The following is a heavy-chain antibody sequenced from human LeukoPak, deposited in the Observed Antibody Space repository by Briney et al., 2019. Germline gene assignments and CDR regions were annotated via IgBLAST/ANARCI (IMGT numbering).Heavy chain of an antibody. D-gene: IGHD6-19*01. CDR3: AKAGWRVAAPKDIFDY. CDR1: GFTFSSYG. CDR2: ISYDGSNK. Sequence: PGGSLRLSCAASGFTFSSYGMHWVRQAPGKGLEWVAVISYDGSNKYYADSVKGRFTISRDNSKNTLYLQMNSLRAEDTAVYYCAKAGWRVAAPKDIFDYWGQGTLVTVSS. J-gene: IGHJ4*02. V-gene: IGHV3-30*18.